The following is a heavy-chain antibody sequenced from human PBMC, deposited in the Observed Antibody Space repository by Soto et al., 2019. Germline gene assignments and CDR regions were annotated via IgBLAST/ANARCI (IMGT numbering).Heavy chain of an antibody. D-gene: IGHD2-2*01. V-gene: IGHV4-4*07. CDR2: INTSGST. CDR3: ARDRRPGDGVVVPAASNFDY. Sequence: PSETLSLTCTVSGGSISSYYWSWSRQPAGKGREGSGRINTSGSTNYNPSLKSRATMSVDTSKNQFSRKLSSVTAADTAVYYCARDRRPGDGVVVPAASNFDYWGQGTMVTVSS. CDR1: GGSISSYY. J-gene: IGHJ4*02.